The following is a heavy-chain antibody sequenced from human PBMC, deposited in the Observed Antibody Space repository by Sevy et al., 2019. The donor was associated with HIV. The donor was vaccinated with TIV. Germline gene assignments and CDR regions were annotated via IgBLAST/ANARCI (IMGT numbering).Heavy chain of an antibody. V-gene: IGHV1-18*01. Sequence: ASVKVSCKASGYTFTSYGISWVRQAPGQGLEWMGWISAYNGNTNYAQKLQGRVTMTTDTSTSTAYMELRSLRSDDTAVYYCARERATTQNDGDLFDYWGQGTLVTVSS. CDR1: GYTFTSYG. J-gene: IGHJ4*02. CDR2: ISAYNGNT. D-gene: IGHD4-17*01. CDR3: ARERATTQNDGDLFDY.